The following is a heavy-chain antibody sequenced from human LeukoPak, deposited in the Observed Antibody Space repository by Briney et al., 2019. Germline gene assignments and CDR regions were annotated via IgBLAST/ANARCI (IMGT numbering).Heavy chain of an antibody. CDR3: ARDRRYYYDSSGYYPI. D-gene: IGHD3-22*01. J-gene: IGHJ4*02. V-gene: IGHV1-69*05. CDR1: GGTFSSYA. Sequence: ASVKVSCKASGGTFSSYAISWVRQAPGQGLEWMGRIIPIFGTANYAQKLQGRVTMTTDTSTSTAYMELRSLRSDDTAVYYCARDRRYYYDSSGYYPIWGQGTLVTVSS. CDR2: IIPIFGTA.